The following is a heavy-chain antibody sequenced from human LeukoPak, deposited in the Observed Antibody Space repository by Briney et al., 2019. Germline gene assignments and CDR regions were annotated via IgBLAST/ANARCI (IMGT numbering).Heavy chain of an antibody. CDR1: GFIFSSYW. D-gene: IGHD5-18*01. CDR3: ARGPKGYSYGYAGYYFDY. J-gene: IGHJ4*02. CDR2: INSDGSST. V-gene: IGHV3-74*01. Sequence: GGSLRLSCAASGFIFSSYWMHWVRQAPGKGLVWVSRINSDGSSTTYADSVKGRFTISRDNAKNTLYLQMSSLRAEDTAVYYCARGPKGYSYGYAGYYFDYWGQGTLVTVSS.